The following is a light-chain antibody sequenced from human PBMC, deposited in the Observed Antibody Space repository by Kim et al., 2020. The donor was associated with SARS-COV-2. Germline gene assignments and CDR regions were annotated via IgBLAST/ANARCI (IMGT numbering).Light chain of an antibody. Sequence: PASIGDTVAIACRESQPINININGYQQKPGKAPNLLIYSASRLQSGVPSRFSGSASGTDFTLTISSLQPEDFATYYCKQAYGERSFGQGTKVDIK. V-gene: IGKV1-39*01. CDR3: KQAYGERS. CDR2: SAS. J-gene: IGKJ1*01. CDR1: QPININ.